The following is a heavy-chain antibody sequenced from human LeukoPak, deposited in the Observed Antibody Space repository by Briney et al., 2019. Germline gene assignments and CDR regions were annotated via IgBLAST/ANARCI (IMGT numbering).Heavy chain of an antibody. Sequence: GGSLRLSCTASGFTFGDYAMSWFRQAPGKGLEWVGFIRSKAYGGTTEYAASVKGRFTISRDDSKSIAYLQMNSLKTEDTAVYYCTRPSSIAARREYYFDYWGQGTLVTVSS. D-gene: IGHD6-6*01. CDR3: TRPSSIAARREYYFDY. J-gene: IGHJ4*02. CDR2: IRSKAYGGTT. CDR1: GFTFGDYA. V-gene: IGHV3-49*03.